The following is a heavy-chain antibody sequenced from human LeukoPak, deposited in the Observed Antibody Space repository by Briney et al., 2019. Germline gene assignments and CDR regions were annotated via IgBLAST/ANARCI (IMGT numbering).Heavy chain of an antibody. CDR3: ARDRRGYDFWSGYYTAFDI. J-gene: IGHJ3*02. V-gene: IGHV4-59*12. D-gene: IGHD3-3*01. CDR1: GGSISSYY. CDR2: FYYSGST. Sequence: PSETLSLTCTVSGGSISSYYWSWIRQPPGKGLEWIGYFYYSGSTNYNPSLKSRVTISVDTSKNQFSLKLSSVTAADTAVYYCARDRRGYDFWSGYYTAFDIWGQGTMVTVSS.